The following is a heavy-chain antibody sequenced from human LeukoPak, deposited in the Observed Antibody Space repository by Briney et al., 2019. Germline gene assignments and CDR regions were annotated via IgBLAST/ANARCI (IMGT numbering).Heavy chain of an antibody. CDR2: IYYSGST. CDR3: ARRDGYIPRVDY. V-gene: IGHV4-30-4*08. CDR1: GGSISSGDYY. Sequence: PSQTLSLTCTVSGGSISSGDYYWGWIRQPPGKGLEWIGYIYYSGSTYYNPSLKSRVTISVDTSKNQFSLKLSSVTAADTAVYYCARRDGYIPRVDYWGQGTLVTVSS. J-gene: IGHJ4*02. D-gene: IGHD5-24*01.